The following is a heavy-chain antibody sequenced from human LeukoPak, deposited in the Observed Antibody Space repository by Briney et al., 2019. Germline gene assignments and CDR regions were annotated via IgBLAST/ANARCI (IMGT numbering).Heavy chain of an antibody. CDR3: ARRIAAAGNDAFDI. V-gene: IGHV5-51*01. Sequence: GESLKISCKGSGYSFTSYRIGWVRQMPGKGLEWMGIIYPGDSDTRYSPSFQGQVTTSADKSISAAYLQWSSLKASDTAMYYCARRIAAAGNDAFDIWGQGTMVTVSS. D-gene: IGHD6-13*01. CDR2: IYPGDSDT. J-gene: IGHJ3*02. CDR1: GYSFTSYR.